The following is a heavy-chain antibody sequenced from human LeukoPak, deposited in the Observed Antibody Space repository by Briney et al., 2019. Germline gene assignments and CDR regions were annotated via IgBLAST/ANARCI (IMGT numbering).Heavy chain of an antibody. CDR1: GFDLNSYA. CDR2: IRHDEANS. D-gene: IGHD6-6*01. Sequence: PGGSLRLSFAVSGFDLNSYAMHWVRQAPGKGLEWVAVIRHDEANSFYADSVQGRFTISRDTSKKLLYLQMNSLRVEDTAVYYCAKEYTPSSPLGELDSWGQGTLVTVSS. J-gene: IGHJ4*02. V-gene: IGHV3-30*02. CDR3: AKEYTPSSPLGELDS.